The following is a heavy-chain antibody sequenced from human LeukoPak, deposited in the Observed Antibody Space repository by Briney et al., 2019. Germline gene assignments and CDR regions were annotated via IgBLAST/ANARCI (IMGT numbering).Heavy chain of an antibody. CDR3: ARGVYYYGSGSYPCFDP. Sequence: PSETLSLTCTVSGGSISSSSYYWGWIRQPPGKGLEWIGSIYYTGSTYYNPSLKSRVTISVDTSKNQFSLKLSSVTAADTAVYYCARGVYYYGSGSYPCFDPWGQGTLVTVSS. V-gene: IGHV4-39*07. CDR2: IYYTGST. J-gene: IGHJ5*02. D-gene: IGHD3-10*01. CDR1: GGSISSSSYY.